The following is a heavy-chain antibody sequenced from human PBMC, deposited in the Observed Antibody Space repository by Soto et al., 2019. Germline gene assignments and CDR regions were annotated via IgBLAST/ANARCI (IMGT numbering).Heavy chain of an antibody. CDR3: AREVTMIVVVPTHHDAFDI. V-gene: IGHV1-46*03. J-gene: IGHJ3*02. Sequence: GASVKVSCKASGYTFTSYYMHWVRQAPGQGLEWMGIINPSGGSTSYAQKFQGRVTMTRDTSTSTVYMELSSLRSEDTAVYYCAREVTMIVVVPTHHDAFDIWGQGTMVTVSS. D-gene: IGHD3-22*01. CDR2: INPSGGST. CDR1: GYTFTSYY.